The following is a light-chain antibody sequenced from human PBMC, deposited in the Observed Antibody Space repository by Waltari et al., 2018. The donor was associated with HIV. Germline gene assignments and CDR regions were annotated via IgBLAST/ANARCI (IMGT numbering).Light chain of an antibody. CDR1: GSNIGAGYD. CDR3: QSYDSSLRGV. V-gene: IGLV1-40*01. CDR2: DNT. J-gene: IGLJ3*02. Sequence: QSVLTQPPSVSGAPGQRVTISCSGSGSNIGAGYDVHWYQQLPGSAPKLLIYDNTKRPAGFPDRFSGSKSGTSASLAITGLQAEDEADYYGQSYDSSLRGVFGGGTKLTVL.